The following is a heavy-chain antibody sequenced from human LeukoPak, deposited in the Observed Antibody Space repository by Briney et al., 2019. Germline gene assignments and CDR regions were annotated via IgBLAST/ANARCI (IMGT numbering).Heavy chain of an antibody. CDR3: ARYIVSYPHDAFAI. J-gene: IGHJ3*02. CDR1: GCSISSYY. Sequence: PSETLSLTCTGSGCSISSYYWSWIRQPPGKGLEWIGYIYYSGSTSYNPSLKSRVTISVDTSKKQFSLNLSSVTAAATAFYYCARYIVSYPHDAFAIWGQGKMVTVSS. V-gene: IGHV4-59*01. D-gene: IGHD1-26*01. CDR2: IYYSGST.